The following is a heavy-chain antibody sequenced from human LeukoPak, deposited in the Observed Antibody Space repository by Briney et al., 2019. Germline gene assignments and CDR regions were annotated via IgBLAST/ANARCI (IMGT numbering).Heavy chain of an antibody. CDR1: GFTFSSYA. CDR3: AKAPTYYYDSSGIYFDY. CDR2: ISGSGGST. D-gene: IGHD3-22*01. V-gene: IGHV3-23*01. J-gene: IGHJ4*02. Sequence: PGGSLRLSCAASGFTFSSYAVSWVRQAPGKGLEWVSAISGSGGSTYYADSVKGRFTISRDNSKNTLYLQMNSLRAEDTAVYYCAKAPTYYYDSSGIYFDYWGQGTLVTVSS.